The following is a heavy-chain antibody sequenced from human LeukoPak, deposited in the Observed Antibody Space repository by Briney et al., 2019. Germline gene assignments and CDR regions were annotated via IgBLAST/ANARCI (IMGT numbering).Heavy chain of an antibody. Sequence: GGSLRLSCAASGFTVSSNYMSWVRQAPGKGLEWVSVIYSGGSTYYADSVKGRFTISRDNSKNTLYLQMNSLRAEDTAVYYCARDRGVIAARPYYYGMDVWGQGTTVTVSS. V-gene: IGHV3-66*01. CDR2: IYSGGST. CDR3: ARDRGVIAARPYYYGMDV. J-gene: IGHJ6*02. CDR1: GFTVSSNY. D-gene: IGHD6-6*01.